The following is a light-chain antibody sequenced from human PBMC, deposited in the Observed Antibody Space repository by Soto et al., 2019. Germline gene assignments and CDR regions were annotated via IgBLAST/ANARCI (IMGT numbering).Light chain of an antibody. J-gene: IGKJ1*01. CDR1: QSVSSSY. CDR2: GAS. CDR3: QQYGSSPT. V-gene: IGKV3-20*01. Sequence: EIVLTQSPGTLSLSPGERATLSCRASQSVSSSYLAWYQQKPGQAPRLLIYGASSRATGIPDRFSGRGSGTDFTLTISRLEPEAFAVYYCQQYGSSPTFGQGTKVEIK.